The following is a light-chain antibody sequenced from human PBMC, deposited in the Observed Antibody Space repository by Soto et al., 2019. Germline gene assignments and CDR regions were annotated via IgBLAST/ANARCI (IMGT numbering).Light chain of an antibody. V-gene: IGKV3D-15*01. J-gene: IGKJ1*01. CDR1: QSIDSGY. CDR2: GPS. CDR3: QQYNNWPRT. Sequence: EIVLTQSPGTLSLSPGERATLSCRASQSIDSGYLAWYQHKPGQAPRLLIYGPSTRATGIPGRFSGSGSGTEFTLTISSLQSEDFAVYYCQQYNNWPRTFGQGTKVDIK.